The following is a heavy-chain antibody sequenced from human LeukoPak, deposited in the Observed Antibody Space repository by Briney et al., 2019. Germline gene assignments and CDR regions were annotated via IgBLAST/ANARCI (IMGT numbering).Heavy chain of an antibody. CDR2: IYSDNT. J-gene: IGHJ4*02. V-gene: IGHV3-66*01. CDR1: EFTFSSYA. Sequence: PGGSLRLSCAASEFTFSSYAMSWVRQAPGKGLEWVSFIYSDNTHYSDSVKGRFTISRDNSKNTLYLQMNSLRAEDTAVYYCARDLLVAGSDWGQGTLVTVSS. CDR3: ARDLLVAGSD. D-gene: IGHD6-19*01.